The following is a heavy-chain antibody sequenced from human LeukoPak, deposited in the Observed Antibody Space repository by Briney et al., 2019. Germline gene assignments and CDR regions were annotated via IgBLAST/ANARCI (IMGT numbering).Heavy chain of an antibody. CDR3: TRGLWGIDY. CDR2: IDTDGSST. V-gene: IGHV3-74*01. J-gene: IGHJ4*02. D-gene: IGHD7-27*01. Sequence: GGSLRLSCAASGFTFSDYWMHWVRQAPGKGLVWVSRIDTDGSSTNYADSVKGRFTISRDNAENTLYLEMKSLRAEDTAVYYCTRGLWGIDYWGQGALVTVSS. CDR1: GFTFSDYW.